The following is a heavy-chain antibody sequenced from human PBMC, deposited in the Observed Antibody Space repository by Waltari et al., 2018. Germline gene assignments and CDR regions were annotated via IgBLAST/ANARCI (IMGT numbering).Heavy chain of an antibody. D-gene: IGHD3-3*01. CDR3: AKDRGRDFWSGYLHY. CDR1: GFTFSSYA. J-gene: IGHJ4*02. V-gene: IGHV3-23*03. CDR2: IYSGGSST. Sequence: EVQLLESGGGLVQPGGSLRLSCAASGFTFSSYAMRWVRQAPGKGLEWDSVIYSGGSSTSYADSVKCLFTISRYNSKNTLYLQMNSLRAEDTAVYYCAKDRGRDFWSGYLHYWGQGTLVTVSS.